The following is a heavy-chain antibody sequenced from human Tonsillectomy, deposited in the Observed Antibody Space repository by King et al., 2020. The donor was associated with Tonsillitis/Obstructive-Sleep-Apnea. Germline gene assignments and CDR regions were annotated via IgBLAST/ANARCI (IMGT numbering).Heavy chain of an antibody. CDR3: AREGAVMNAFDL. V-gene: IGHV4-59*01. CDR2: IYYSGGT. CDR1: GGSISSYY. Sequence: VQLQESGPGLVKPSETLSLTCSVSGGSISSYYWSWLRQPPGKGLEWIGYIYYSGGTTYNPSLKSRVTISVDTSKNQFSLKLSSVTAADTAMYYCAREGAVMNAFDLWGQGTMVTVSS. D-gene: IGHD2-8*01. J-gene: IGHJ3*01.